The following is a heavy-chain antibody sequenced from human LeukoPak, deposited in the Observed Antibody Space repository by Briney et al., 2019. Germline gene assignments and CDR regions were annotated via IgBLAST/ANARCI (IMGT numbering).Heavy chain of an antibody. CDR2: INPNSGGT. J-gene: IGHJ4*02. D-gene: IGHD6-19*01. V-gene: IGHV1-2*02. CDR1: GYTSTGYY. CDR3: ARPYSSGWTTGY. Sequence: ASVKVSCKASGYTSTGYYMHWVRQAPGQGLEWMRWINPNSGGTNFAQKFQGRVTMTRDTSISTAYMELSRLRSDDTAVYYCARPYSSGWTTGYWGQGTLVTVSS.